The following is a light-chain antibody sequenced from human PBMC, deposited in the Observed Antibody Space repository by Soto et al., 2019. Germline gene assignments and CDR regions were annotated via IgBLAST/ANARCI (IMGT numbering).Light chain of an antibody. CDR2: EGS. CDR1: SSDVGSYKF. V-gene: IGLV2-23*03. Sequence: QSALTQPASVSGSPGQSITISCTGTSSDVGSYKFVSWYQQYPGKAPKLMIYEGSKRPSGVSDRFSGSKSGNTASLTISGLQAEDEADYFCRSYAGGSNVFGAGTKVTLL. CDR3: RSYAGGSNV. J-gene: IGLJ1*01.